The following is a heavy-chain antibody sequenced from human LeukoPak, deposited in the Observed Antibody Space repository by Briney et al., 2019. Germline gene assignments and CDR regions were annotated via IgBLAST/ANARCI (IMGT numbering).Heavy chain of an antibody. CDR2: ISSDGTSR. Sequence: PGGSLRLSCAASGFTFTNYWMHWVRHAPGKGLAWVSRISSDGTSRSYADSVKGRFTISRDNAKNTLSLQMNSLRDEDTAVYYCVRTSSGIYNYWSGSFHKDYFYYMDAWGEGTTVTVSS. CDR1: GFTFTNYW. J-gene: IGHJ6*03. V-gene: IGHV3-74*01. D-gene: IGHD3-3*01. CDR3: VRTSSGIYNYWSGSFHKDYFYYMDA.